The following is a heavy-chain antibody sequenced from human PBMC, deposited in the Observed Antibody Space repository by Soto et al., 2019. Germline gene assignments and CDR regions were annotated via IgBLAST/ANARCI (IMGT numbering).Heavy chain of an antibody. J-gene: IGHJ6*02. CDR1: GFTFSSYW. Sequence: EVQLVESGGGLVQPGGSLRLSCAATGFTFSSYWMSWVRQAPGKGLEWVANIKQDGSEKYYVDSVKGRFTISRDNAKNSLYLQMNSLRAEDTAVYYCARVTGYCSCGSCYYYYGMDVWGQGTTVTVSS. D-gene: IGHD2-15*01. CDR3: ARVTGYCSCGSCYYYYGMDV. V-gene: IGHV3-7*01. CDR2: IKQDGSEK.